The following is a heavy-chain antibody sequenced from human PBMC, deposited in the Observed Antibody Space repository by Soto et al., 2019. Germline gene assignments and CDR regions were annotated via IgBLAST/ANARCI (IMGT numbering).Heavy chain of an antibody. D-gene: IGHD4-17*01. Sequence: QVQLVQSGAEVKKPGASVKVSCKASDNTFSTYVISWVRQAPGQGLEWMGWISANNGDKNYAQKFQGIVTMTTETTTNTAYMEVRSLTSAVSHVYSRASRGDSGDYSGKIDVWGNVPRSPSPQ. CDR3: ASRGDSGDYSGKIDV. CDR1: DNTFSTYV. V-gene: IGHV1-18*01. J-gene: IGHJ6*04. CDR2: ISANNGDK.